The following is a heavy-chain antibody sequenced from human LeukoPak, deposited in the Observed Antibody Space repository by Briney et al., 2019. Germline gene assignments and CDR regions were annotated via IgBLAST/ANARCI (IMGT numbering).Heavy chain of an antibody. Sequence: SETLSLTCAVYGGSFSGYYWSWIRQPPGKGLEWIGEINHSGSTNYDPSLKSRVTISVDTSKNQFSLKLSSVTAADTAVYYCARGRIRNDFWGQGTLVTVSS. V-gene: IGHV4-34*01. CDR3: ARGRIRNDF. CDR1: GGSFSGYY. J-gene: IGHJ4*02. D-gene: IGHD1-1*01. CDR2: INHSGST.